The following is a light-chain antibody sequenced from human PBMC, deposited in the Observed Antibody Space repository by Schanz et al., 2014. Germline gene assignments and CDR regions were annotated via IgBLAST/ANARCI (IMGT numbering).Light chain of an antibody. CDR2: DVS. V-gene: IGLV2-14*03. CDR1: SRDVGSYNF. J-gene: IGLJ3*02. CDR3: SSYTSSNTVV. Sequence: QSALTQPASVSGSPGQSITISCTGTSRDVGSYNFVSWYQQHPGKAPKLMIYDVSNRPSGVSNRFSGSKSGNTASLTISGLQAEDEADYYCSSYTSSNTVVFGGGTKLTVL.